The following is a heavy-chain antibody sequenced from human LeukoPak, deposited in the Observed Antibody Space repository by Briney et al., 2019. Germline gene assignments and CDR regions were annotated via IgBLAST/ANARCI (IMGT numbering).Heavy chain of an antibody. CDR1: GFTFSSYA. CDR2: ISSSSSYI. D-gene: IGHD4-23*01. V-gene: IGHV3-21*01. J-gene: IGHJ4*02. CDR3: ARFGGRWYFDY. Sequence: PGGSLRLSCAASGFTFSSYAMSWVRQAPGKGLEWVSSISSSSSYIYYADSVKGRFTISRDNAKNSLYLQMNSLRAEDTAVYYCARFGGRWYFDYWGQGTLVTVSS.